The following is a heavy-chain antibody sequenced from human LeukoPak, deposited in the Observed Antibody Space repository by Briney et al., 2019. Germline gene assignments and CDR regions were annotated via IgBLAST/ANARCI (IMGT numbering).Heavy chain of an antibody. CDR1: GGSISSYY. V-gene: IGHV3-11*01. CDR2: ISSSGSTI. CDR3: ARDGARRTYYGMDV. D-gene: IGHD3-16*01. J-gene: IGHJ6*02. Sequence: LSLTCTVSGGSISSYYWSWIRQAPGKGLEWVSYISSSGSTIYYADSVKGRFTISRDNAKNSLYLQMNSLRAEDTAVYYCARDGARRTYYGMDVWGQGTTVTVSS.